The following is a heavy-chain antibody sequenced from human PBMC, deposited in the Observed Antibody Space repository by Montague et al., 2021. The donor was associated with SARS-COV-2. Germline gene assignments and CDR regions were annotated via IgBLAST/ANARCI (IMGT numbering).Heavy chain of an antibody. Sequence: TLSLTCTVSGGAITSGDFYWSRLRPPAGKGLEWIGRIYVTGSTSYSPSLESRVTMSIDTAKGQFSLKLSSVTAADTGVYYCVGDAYNPLDGNWGQGTLVTVSS. J-gene: IGHJ4*02. D-gene: IGHD2-21*01. V-gene: IGHV4-61*02. CDR2: IYVTGST. CDR3: VGDAYNPLDGN. CDR1: GGAITSGDFY.